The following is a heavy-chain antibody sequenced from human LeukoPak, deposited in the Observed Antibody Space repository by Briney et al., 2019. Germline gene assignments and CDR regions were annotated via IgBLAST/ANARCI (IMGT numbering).Heavy chain of an antibody. V-gene: IGHV3-30*04. J-gene: IGHJ2*01. CDR3: AKEPTPTMVRRGYWYFDL. CDR1: GFTFSTYA. CDR2: ISYDGSNK. Sequence: TGRSLRLSCAASGFTFSTYAMHWVRQAPGKGLEWVAVISYDGSNKYYADSVKGRFTISRDNSKNTLHLQMNSLRTEDTAVYYCAKEPTPTMVRRGYWYFDLWGRGTLVTVSS. D-gene: IGHD3-10*01.